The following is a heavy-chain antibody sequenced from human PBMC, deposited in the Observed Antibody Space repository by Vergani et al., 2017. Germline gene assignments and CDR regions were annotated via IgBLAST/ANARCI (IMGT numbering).Heavy chain of an antibody. CDR3: ARDPPPLIVVVTARLDAFDI. Sequence: QVQLVQSGAEVKKPGSSVKVSCKASGGTFSSYAISWVRQAPGQGLEWMGRIIPILGIANYAQKFQGRVTITADKSTSTAYMELSSLRSEDTAVYYCARDPPPLIVVVTARLDAFDIWGQGTMVTVSS. D-gene: IGHD2-21*02. J-gene: IGHJ3*02. V-gene: IGHV1-69*04. CDR1: GGTFSSYA. CDR2: IIPILGIA.